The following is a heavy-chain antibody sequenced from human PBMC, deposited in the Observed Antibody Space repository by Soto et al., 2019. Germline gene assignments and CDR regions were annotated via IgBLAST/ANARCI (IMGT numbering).Heavy chain of an antibody. J-gene: IGHJ6*02. D-gene: IGHD3-3*01. Sequence: GVSLRVSWAAAGFTFSSYGMHWVRQAPGKGLEWVAVISYDGSNKYYADSVKGRFTISRDNSKNTLYLQMNSLRAEDTAVYYCARSTIDDFWSGYYRGMDVWGQGTTVTVSS. CDR3: ARSTIDDFWSGYYRGMDV. CDR1: GFTFSSYG. CDR2: ISYDGSNK. V-gene: IGHV3-30-3*01.